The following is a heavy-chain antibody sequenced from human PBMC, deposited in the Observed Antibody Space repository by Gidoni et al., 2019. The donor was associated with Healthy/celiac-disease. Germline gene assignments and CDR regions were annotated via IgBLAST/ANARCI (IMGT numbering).Heavy chain of an antibody. V-gene: IGHV3-30-3*01. J-gene: IGHJ3*02. CDR1: GFTFSSYA. CDR3: ARDGRITMIVVVIGPFDI. Sequence: QVQLVESGGGVVQPGRSLRLSCAASGFTFSSYALHWVRQAPGKGLEWVAVISYDGSNKYYADSVKGRFTISRDNSKNTLYLQMNSLRAEDTAVYYCARDGRITMIVVVIGPFDIWGQGTMVTVSS. CDR2: ISYDGSNK. D-gene: IGHD3-22*01.